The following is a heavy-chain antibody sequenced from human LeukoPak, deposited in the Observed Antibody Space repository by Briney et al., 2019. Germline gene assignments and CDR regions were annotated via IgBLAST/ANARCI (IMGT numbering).Heavy chain of an antibody. Sequence: SETLSLTCTVSGGSISSSSYYWGWIRQPPGKGLEWIVSIYYSGSTFYTPSLKSRVTISVDTSKNQFSLKLSSVTAADTAVYYCARFREHLRRMRGHVEYYFDYWGQGTLVTVSS. CDR2: IYYSGST. V-gene: IGHV4-39*01. CDR1: GGSISSSSYY. J-gene: IGHJ4*02. D-gene: IGHD3-10*01. CDR3: ARFREHLRRMRGHVEYYFDY.